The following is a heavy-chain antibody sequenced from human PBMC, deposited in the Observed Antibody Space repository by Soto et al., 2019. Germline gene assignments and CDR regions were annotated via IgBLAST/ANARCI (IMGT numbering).Heavy chain of an antibody. CDR2: ISKNGIDI. Sequence: PGGSLRLSCAASGFSFSTYEMNWVRQAPGKGPEWVSYISKNGIDIYYADSVKGRFTISRDNANNSLFLQMDSLRPEDTAVYYCAPRKYGSFNIGAFDIWGQGTMVTVSS. J-gene: IGHJ3*02. D-gene: IGHD1-26*01. CDR1: GFSFSTYE. V-gene: IGHV3-48*03. CDR3: APRKYGSFNIGAFDI.